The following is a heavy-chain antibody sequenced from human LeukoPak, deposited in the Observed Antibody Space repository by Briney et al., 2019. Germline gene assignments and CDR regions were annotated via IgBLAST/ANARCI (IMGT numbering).Heavy chain of an antibody. CDR2: FYYSGKT. Sequence: PSETLSLTCSVSGASISSSSSYWGWIRQPPGRGLEWIGNFYYSGKTNYNPSLKSRVTISVDTSKNQFSLKLSSVTAADTPVYYCARLQLRGYGYGPWEGPTWLDYWGQGTLVTVSS. J-gene: IGHJ4*02. CDR3: ARLQLRGYGYGPWEGPTWLDY. D-gene: IGHD5-18*01. V-gene: IGHV4-39*07. CDR1: GASISSSSSY.